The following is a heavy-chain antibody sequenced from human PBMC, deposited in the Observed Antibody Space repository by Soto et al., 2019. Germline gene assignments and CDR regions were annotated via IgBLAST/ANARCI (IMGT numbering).Heavy chain of an antibody. D-gene: IGHD3-10*01. CDR3: ARDLVRGVIDY. V-gene: IGHV3-33*01. CDR1: GFTFSSYG. CDR2: IWYDGSNK. J-gene: IGHJ4*02. Sequence: QVQLVESGGGVVQPGRSLRLSCAASGFTFSSYGMHWVRQAPGKGLEWVAVIWYDGSNKYYADSVKGRFTISRDNSKNTRYLQMNSLRAEDRDVYYCARDLVRGVIDYWGEGTLVTVSS.